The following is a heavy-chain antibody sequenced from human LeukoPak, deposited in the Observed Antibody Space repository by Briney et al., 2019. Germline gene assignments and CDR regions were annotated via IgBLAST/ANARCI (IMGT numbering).Heavy chain of an antibody. Sequence: GGSLRLSCEAYGFIFTDYWMSWVRQAPGKGLEWVANIKNDGAVKNYVDSVKGRFTISRDNAKNSLYLQMNSLRAEDTAVYYCAKDSYSKGDFWGQGVLVTVSS. CDR3: AKDSYSKGDF. J-gene: IGHJ4*02. CDR1: GFIFTDYW. CDR2: IKNDGAVK. D-gene: IGHD6-13*01. V-gene: IGHV3-7*01.